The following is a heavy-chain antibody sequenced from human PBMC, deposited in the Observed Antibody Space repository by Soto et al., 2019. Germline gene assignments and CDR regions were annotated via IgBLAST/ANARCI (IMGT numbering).Heavy chain of an antibody. Sequence: GGSLRLSCAASGFTFSSYAMSWVRQAPEKVLEWVSAISGSGGSTYYADSVKGRCTISRDNSKNTLYLQMNSLRAEDTAVYYCSHDYGEALDAFDICGQGTMVTVSS. V-gene: IGHV3-23*01. J-gene: IGHJ3*02. CDR3: SHDYGEALDAFDI. D-gene: IGHD4-17*01. CDR2: ISGSGGST. CDR1: GFTFSSYA.